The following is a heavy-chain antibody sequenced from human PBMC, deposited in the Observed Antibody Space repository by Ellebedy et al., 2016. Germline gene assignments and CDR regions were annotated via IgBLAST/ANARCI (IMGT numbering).Heavy chain of an antibody. V-gene: IGHV2-5*02. Sequence: SGPTLVKPPQTLTLTCTFSGFSLSTTGGGVGWIRQPPGKALEWLALVYWDDEKRYSPSLKNRLTITKDTSKNQVVLTMTNLDPVDTATYYCARTGQSGTYYYGYYFDYWGQGTLVTVSS. J-gene: IGHJ4*02. D-gene: IGHD1-26*01. CDR1: GFSLSTTGGG. CDR2: VYWDDEK. CDR3: ARTGQSGTYYYGYYFDY.